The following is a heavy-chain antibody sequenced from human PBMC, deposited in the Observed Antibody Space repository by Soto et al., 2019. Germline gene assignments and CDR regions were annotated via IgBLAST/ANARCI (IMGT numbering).Heavy chain of an antibody. CDR3: AEDGIRDRSAVSAFLLNRSSDLGIPAE. Sequence: GKGLEWVAVMSYEVTNEYYADSVKGRFTISRDNSKSTVYLQMNSLTPEDTAFFFQAEDGIRDRSAVSAFLLNRSSDLGIPAE. V-gene: IGHV3-30*04. J-gene: IGHJ1*01. D-gene: IGHD2-15*01. CDR2: MSYEVTNE.